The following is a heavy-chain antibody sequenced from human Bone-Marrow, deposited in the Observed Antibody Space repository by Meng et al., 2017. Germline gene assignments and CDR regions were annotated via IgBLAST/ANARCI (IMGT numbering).Heavy chain of an antibody. V-gene: IGHV1-2*06. CDR1: GYTFTGYH. CDR3: ARGTYYFDSSEQLGSDY. J-gene: IGHJ4*02. D-gene: IGHD3-22*01. Sequence: ASVKVSCKASGYTFTGYHMHWGRQAPGQGLEWMGRINPNSGGTNYAQKFQGRVTMTRDTSISTADMELSRLRSDDTAVYYCARGTYYFDSSEQLGSDYWGQGTLVTVSS. CDR2: INPNSGGT.